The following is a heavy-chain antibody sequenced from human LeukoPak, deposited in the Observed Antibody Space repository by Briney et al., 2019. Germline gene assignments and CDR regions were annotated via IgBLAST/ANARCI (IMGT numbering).Heavy chain of an antibody. Sequence: ASVNVSCTASGYTFTSYYMHWVRQAPGQGLEWMGIINPSGGSTSYAQKFQGRVTMTRDTSTSTVYMELSSLRSEDTAVYYCARDKQQLDYFDYWGQGTLVTVSS. CDR3: ARDKQQLDYFDY. D-gene: IGHD6-13*01. J-gene: IGHJ4*02. CDR1: GYTFTSYY. V-gene: IGHV1-46*01. CDR2: INPSGGST.